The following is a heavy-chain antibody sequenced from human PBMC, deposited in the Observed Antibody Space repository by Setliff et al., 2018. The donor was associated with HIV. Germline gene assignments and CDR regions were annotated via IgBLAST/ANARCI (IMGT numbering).Heavy chain of an antibody. CDR3: ARQMTIPGVAVTPVDY. CDR1: GCSISSSNW. Sequence: SETLSLTCTVSGCSISSSNWWGWIRQTPGKGLEWIGYVFYNGDTAYNPSLKSRLTISVDTSKSQFSLKLTSVTAADTAVYYCARQMTIPGVAVTPVDYWGQGALVTVSS. CDR2: VFYNGDT. V-gene: IGHV4-61*05. D-gene: IGHD3-3*01. J-gene: IGHJ4*02.